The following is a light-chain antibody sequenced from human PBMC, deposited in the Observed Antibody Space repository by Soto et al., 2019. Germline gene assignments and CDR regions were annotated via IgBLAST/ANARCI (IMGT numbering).Light chain of an antibody. V-gene: IGKV3-20*01. J-gene: IGKJ1*01. CDR3: QQYGSSPRT. CDR1: QSVSSSY. Sequence: EVGLTQSPGTLSLSPGERATLSCRASQSVSSSYLAWYQQKPGEAPRLLIYGGSTRATGIPDRFSGSGFGTDFTLTINRLEPEDFAVYYCQQYGSSPRTFGQGTKVDIK. CDR2: GGS.